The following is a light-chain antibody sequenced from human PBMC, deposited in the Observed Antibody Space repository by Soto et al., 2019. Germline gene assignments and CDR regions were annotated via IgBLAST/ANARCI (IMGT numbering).Light chain of an antibody. CDR1: QSISSY. Sequence: DIQMTQSPSSLSASVGDRVTITCRASQSISSYLNWYQQKPWKAPKLLIYAASSLQSGVPSRFSGSGSGTDFTLTISSLQPEDFATYYCQQSYSTQWTVGQGTKVEIK. CDR2: AAS. J-gene: IGKJ1*01. V-gene: IGKV1-39*01. CDR3: QQSYSTQWT.